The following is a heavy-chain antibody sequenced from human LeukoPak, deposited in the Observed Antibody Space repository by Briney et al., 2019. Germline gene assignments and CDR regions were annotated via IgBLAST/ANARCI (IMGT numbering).Heavy chain of an antibody. CDR1: GGSMRGYY. CDR3: ARGKYDTSGYYRQFEF. D-gene: IGHD3-22*01. V-gene: IGHV4-4*07. J-gene: IGHJ4*02. CDR2: IYSSGST. Sequence: SETLSLTCIVSGGSMRGYYWNWIRQSAGKGLEWIGHIYSSGSTNYNPSLESRVTMSVETSKNQLSLKLTSMTAADTAVYYCARGKYDTSGYYRQFEFWGQGTLVTVSS.